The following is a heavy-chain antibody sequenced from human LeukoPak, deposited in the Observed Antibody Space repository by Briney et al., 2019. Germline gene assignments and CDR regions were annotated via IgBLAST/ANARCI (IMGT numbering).Heavy chain of an antibody. J-gene: IGHJ4*02. CDR2: ISSSSSYI. CDR1: GFAFSSYS. D-gene: IGHD6-19*01. Sequence: PGGSLRLSCAASGFAFSSYSMNWVRQAPGKGLEWVSCISSSSSYIYYADSVKGRFTISRDNAKKSLYLQMNSLRAEDTAVYYCARGGSGPYPRLDYWGQGSLVTVSS. V-gene: IGHV3-21*01. CDR3: ARGGSGPYPRLDY.